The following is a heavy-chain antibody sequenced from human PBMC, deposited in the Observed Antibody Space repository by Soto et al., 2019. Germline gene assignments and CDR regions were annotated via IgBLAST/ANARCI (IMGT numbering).Heavy chain of an antibody. D-gene: IGHD6-13*01. CDR2: IIPVFGTV. CDR3: ARDNPYTNSSGNWFDP. V-gene: IGHV1-69*01. CDR1: GGTFSNYA. Sequence: QVRLVQSGAEVKKPGSSVKVSCKASGGTFSNYAITWLRLAPGQGLEWLGGIIPVFGTVNYAQKFQGRVTITADESTSPAYMEPNRLRSDDTAVYYCARDNPYTNSSGNWFDPWGQGTLVIVSA. J-gene: IGHJ5*02.